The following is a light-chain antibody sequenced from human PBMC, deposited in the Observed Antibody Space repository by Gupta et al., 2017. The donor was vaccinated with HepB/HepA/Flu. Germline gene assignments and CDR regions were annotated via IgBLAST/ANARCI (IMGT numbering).Light chain of an antibody. J-gene: IGLJ2*01. CDR3: QSVEIDSTFSQVV. CDR1: ALLKQY. V-gene: IGLV3-25*03. Sequence: SSELTHAPSVSVSPGQTARITCTGDALLKQYGYWYQQKAGQAPLHVIFKDNERPSGVPERFSGSSSGTTFALTISGVQAEDEADYYCQSVEIDSTFSQVVFGGGTKLTVL. CDR2: KDN.